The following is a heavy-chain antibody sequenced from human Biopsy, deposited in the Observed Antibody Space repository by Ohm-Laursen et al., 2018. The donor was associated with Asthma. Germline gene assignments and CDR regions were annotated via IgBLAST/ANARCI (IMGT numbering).Heavy chain of an antibody. CDR3: ARAVDYSRYYGIDV. CDR1: GYTFNSAG. D-gene: IGHD3-10*01. V-gene: IGHV1-18*01. J-gene: IGHJ6*02. CDR2: ISVYNGNT. Sequence: ASVKVSCKTSGYTFNSAGITWVRQAPGQGLEWMGWISVYNGNTKVAQKLQDRVTMTTDTSTSTAYMELRSLRSDDTAVYFCARAVDYSRYYGIDVWGQGTTVTVS.